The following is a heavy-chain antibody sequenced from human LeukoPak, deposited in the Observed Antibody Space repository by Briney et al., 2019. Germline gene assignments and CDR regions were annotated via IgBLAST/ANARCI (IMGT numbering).Heavy chain of an antibody. J-gene: IGHJ4*02. CDR1: GVSISSYY. D-gene: IGHD6-13*01. CDR2: IYYSGST. V-gene: IGHV4-59*01. Sequence: SETLSLTCTVSGVSISSYYWRWIRQPPGKGLEWIGYIYYSGSTNYNPSLKSRVTISVDTSKNQFSLKLSSVTAADTAVYYCARYKVAAAATALDYWGQGTLVTVSS. CDR3: ARYKVAAAATALDY.